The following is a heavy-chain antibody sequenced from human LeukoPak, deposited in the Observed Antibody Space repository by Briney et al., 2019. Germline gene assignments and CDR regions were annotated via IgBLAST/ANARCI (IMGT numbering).Heavy chain of an antibody. CDR3: ARGIQPDY. CDR1: GFTFSSYS. CDR2: IVSSDSRI. J-gene: IGHJ4*02. V-gene: IGHV3-48*04. D-gene: IGHD5-18*01. Sequence: GGSLRLSCAASGFTFSSYSMNWVRQAPGKGLEWISYIVSSDSRIYYADSVKGRFTISRDNAKNSLYLQMNSLRAEDTAVYYCARGIQPDYWGQGTLVTVSS.